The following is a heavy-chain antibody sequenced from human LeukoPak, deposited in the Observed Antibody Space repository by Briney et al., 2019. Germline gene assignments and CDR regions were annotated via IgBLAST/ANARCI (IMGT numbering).Heavy chain of an antibody. V-gene: IGHV4-4*02. J-gene: IGHJ5*02. CDR3: ARPLSLGYCSGGSCYGRGAWFDR. CDR2: IYHSGST. Sequence: SETLSLTCAVSGGSISSGNWWSWVRQPPGKGLEWIGQIYHSGSTNYNPSLKSRVTISVDKSKNQFSLKLRSVTAADTAVYYCARPLSLGYCSGGSCYGRGAWFDRWGQGTLVTVSS. CDR1: GGSISSGNW. D-gene: IGHD2-15*01.